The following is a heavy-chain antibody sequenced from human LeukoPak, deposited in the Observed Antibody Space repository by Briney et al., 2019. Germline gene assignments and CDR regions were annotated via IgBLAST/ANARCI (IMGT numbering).Heavy chain of an antibody. CDR2: IIPIFGTA. Sequence: SVKVSCKASGGTFSSYAISWVRQAPGQGLEWMGGIIPIFGTANYAQKFQGRVTITADESTSTAYMELSSLRSEDTAVYYCARPSNYGDRLAYYCGMDVWSQGTTVTVSS. CDR1: GGTFSSYA. V-gene: IGHV1-69*13. J-gene: IGHJ6*02. CDR3: ARPSNYGDRLAYYCGMDV. D-gene: IGHD4-17*01.